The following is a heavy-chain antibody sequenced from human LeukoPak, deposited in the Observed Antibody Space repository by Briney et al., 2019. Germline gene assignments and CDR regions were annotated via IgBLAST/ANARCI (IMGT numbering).Heavy chain of an antibody. V-gene: IGHV4-4*07. CDR1: GGSISSYY. J-gene: IGHJ5*02. D-gene: IGHD1-1*01. Sequence: SETLSLTCTVSGGSISSYYWSWIRQPAGKRLEWIGRIYTSGSTNYDPSLKSRVTMSVDTSKNQFSLKLSSVTAADTAVYYCARPGTPNWFDPWGQGTLVTVSS. CDR3: ARPGTPNWFDP. CDR2: IYTSGST.